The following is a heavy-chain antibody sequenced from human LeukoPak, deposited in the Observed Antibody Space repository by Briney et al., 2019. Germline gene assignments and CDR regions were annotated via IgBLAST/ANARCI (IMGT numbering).Heavy chain of an antibody. J-gene: IGHJ4*02. V-gene: IGHV4-59*12. Sequence: SETPSLTCTVSGGSISSYYWSWIRQPPGKGLEWIGYIYYSGSTNYNPSLKSRVTIPVDTSKNQFSLKLSSVTAADTAVYYCAREKMRRYSYGYAHWGQGTLVTVSS. CDR2: IYYSGST. CDR3: AREKMRRYSYGYAH. CDR1: GGSISSYY. D-gene: IGHD5-18*01.